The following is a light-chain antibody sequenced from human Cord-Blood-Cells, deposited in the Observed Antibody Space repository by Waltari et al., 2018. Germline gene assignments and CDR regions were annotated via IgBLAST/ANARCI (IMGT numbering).Light chain of an antibody. CDR3: AAWDDSLSGWV. J-gene: IGLJ3*02. Sequence: QSVLTQPPSASGTPGHRVTISCSGRSSNIGSNYLFWYQQPPGTAPKLLIYRNNRRPSGVPDRFSGSKSGTSASLAISGLRSEDEADYYCAAWDDSLSGWVFGGGTKLTVL. CDR2: RNN. CDR1: SSNIGSNY. V-gene: IGLV1-47*01.